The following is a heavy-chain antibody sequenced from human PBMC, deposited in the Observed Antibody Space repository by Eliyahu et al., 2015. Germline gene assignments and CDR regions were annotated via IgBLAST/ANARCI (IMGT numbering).Heavy chain of an antibody. D-gene: IGHD3-22*01. V-gene: IGHV4-30-4*01. CDR1: GGSISSGDYY. CDR3: ARDTMTSAYYYYGMDV. CDR2: IYYSGST. Sequence: QVQLQESGPGLVKPSQTLSLTCTVXGGSISSGDYYWSWIRQPPGKGLEWIGYIYYSGSTYYNPSLKSRVTISVDTSKNQFSLKLSSVTAADTAVYYCARDTMTSAYYYYGMDVWGQGTTVTVSS. J-gene: IGHJ6*02.